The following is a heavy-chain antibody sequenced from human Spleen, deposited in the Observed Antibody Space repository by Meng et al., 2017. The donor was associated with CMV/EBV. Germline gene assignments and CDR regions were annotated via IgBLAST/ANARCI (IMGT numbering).Heavy chain of an antibody. D-gene: IGHD6-13*01. CDR2: NSAYTGDT. Sequence: KVSCKASGYTFTTYGISRVRQAPGQGLEWVGWNSAYTGDTNYTQTLQCRVTMTTDTSTNIAYMELRGLRFDDTAVYYCARDSSWFDYWGQGTLVTVSS. CDR1: GYTFTTYG. V-gene: IGHV1-18*01. CDR3: ARDSSWFDY. J-gene: IGHJ4*02.